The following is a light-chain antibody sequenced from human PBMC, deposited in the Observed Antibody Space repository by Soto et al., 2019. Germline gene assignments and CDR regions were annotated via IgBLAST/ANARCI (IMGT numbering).Light chain of an antibody. CDR2: GAS. J-gene: IGKJ2*01. V-gene: IGKV3-15*01. CDR3: QEYDNWPLYT. Sequence: EIVMTQSPATLSVSPGERATLSCRASQSVNSNLAWYQQKPGQAPRLLIYGASTRATGIPARFSGSGSGTEFTLTISSLQSEDFAVSYCQEYDNWPLYTLGQGTKVEIK. CDR1: QSVNSN.